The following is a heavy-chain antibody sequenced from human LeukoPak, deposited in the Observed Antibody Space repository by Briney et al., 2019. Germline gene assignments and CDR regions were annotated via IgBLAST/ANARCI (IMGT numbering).Heavy chain of an antibody. CDR3: ARAYSGNDRRGYFQH. Sequence: GGSLRLSCAASGFTFSSYAMHWVRQAPGKGLEWVAVISYDGSNKYYADSVKGRFTISRDNSKNTLYLQMNSLRAEDTAVYYCARAYSGNDRRGYFQHWGQGTLVTVSS. CDR2: ISYDGSNK. D-gene: IGHD3-10*01. CDR1: GFTFSSYA. J-gene: IGHJ1*01. V-gene: IGHV3-30-3*01.